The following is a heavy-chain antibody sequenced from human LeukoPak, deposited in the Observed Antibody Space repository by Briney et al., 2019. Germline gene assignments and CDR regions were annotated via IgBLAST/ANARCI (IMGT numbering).Heavy chain of an antibody. V-gene: IGHV3-30*04. CDR1: GFTFSSYA. D-gene: IGHD2-2*01. CDR2: ITYDGSTK. J-gene: IGHJ6*02. Sequence: GGSLRLSCAASGFTFSSYAMHWVRQAPGKGLERVAVITYDGSTKYYADSVKGRFTISRDNSKNTLYLQMNSLRAEDTAVYYCARNRALGYCSSTSCPLYYSYGMDVWGQGTTVTVSS. CDR3: ARNRALGYCSSTSCPLYYSYGMDV.